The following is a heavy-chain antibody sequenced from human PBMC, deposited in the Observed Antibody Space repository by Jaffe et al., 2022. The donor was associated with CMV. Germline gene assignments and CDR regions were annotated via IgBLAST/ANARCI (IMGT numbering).Heavy chain of an antibody. J-gene: IGHJ4*02. CDR1: GFTFSSYG. Sequence: QVQLVESGGGVVQPGRSLRLSCAASGFTFSSYGMHWVRQAPGKGLEWVAVISYDGSNKYYADSVKGRFTISRDNSKNTLYLQMNSLRAEDTAVYYCAKDGKGATAAYYFDYWGQGTLVTVSS. CDR3: AKDGKGATAAYYFDY. D-gene: IGHD1-26*01. V-gene: IGHV3-30*18. CDR2: ISYDGSNK.